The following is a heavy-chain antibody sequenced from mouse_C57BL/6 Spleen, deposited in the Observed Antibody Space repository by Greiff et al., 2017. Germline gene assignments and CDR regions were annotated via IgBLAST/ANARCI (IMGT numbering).Heavy chain of an antibody. J-gene: IGHJ3*01. CDR2: IDPSDSYT. D-gene: IGHD1-1*01. V-gene: IGHV1-69*01. CDR1: GYTFTSYW. Sequence: QVQLQQSGAELVMPGASVKLSCKASGYTFTSYWMHWVKQRPGQGLEWIGEIDPSDSYTNYNQKFKGKSTLTVDKSSSTAYMQLSSLTSEDSAVXYCARSYGSSWAWFAYWGQGTLVTVSA. CDR3: ARSYGSSWAWFAY.